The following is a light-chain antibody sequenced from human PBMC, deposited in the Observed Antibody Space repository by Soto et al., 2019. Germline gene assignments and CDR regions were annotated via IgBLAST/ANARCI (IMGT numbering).Light chain of an antibody. CDR2: WAS. Sequence: DIVMTQSPDSLAVSLGERATINCKSSQSILYSSTNKNYLAWYQQKPGQPPKLLIYWASTRESGVPDRFSGSGSGTDFTLTISSLQAEDVALYYCHQYYSNPLTFGGGTKVEIK. CDR1: QSILYSSTNKNY. CDR3: HQYYSNPLT. V-gene: IGKV4-1*01. J-gene: IGKJ4*01.